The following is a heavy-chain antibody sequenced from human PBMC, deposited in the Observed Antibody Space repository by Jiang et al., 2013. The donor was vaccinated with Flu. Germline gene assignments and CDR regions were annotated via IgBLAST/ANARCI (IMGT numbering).Heavy chain of an antibody. V-gene: IGHV3-23*01. CDR2: SGGST. D-gene: IGHD4-17*01. CDR3: AKDQTTVTTGWFDP. Sequence: SGGSTYYADSVKGRFTISRDNSKNTLYLQMNSLRAEDTAVYYCAKDQTTVTTGWFDPWGQGTLVTVSS. J-gene: IGHJ5*02.